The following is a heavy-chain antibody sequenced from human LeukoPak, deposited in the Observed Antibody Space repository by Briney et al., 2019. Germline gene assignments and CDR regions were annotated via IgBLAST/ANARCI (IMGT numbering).Heavy chain of an antibody. CDR3: ARVGMATIAFDF. V-gene: IGHV3-53*04. J-gene: IGHJ4*02. CDR1: GFTFSSYA. CDR2: IYSGGST. Sequence: GGSLRLSCAASGFTFSSYAMSWVRQAPGKGLEWVSVIYSGGSTYYADSVKGRFTISRHNSKNTLYLQMNSLRAEDTAVYYCARVGMATIAFDFWGQGTLVTVSS. D-gene: IGHD5-24*01.